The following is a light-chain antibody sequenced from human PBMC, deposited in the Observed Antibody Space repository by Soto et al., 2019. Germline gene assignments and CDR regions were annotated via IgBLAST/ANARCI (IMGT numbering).Light chain of an antibody. V-gene: IGKV3-20*01. J-gene: IGKJ3*01. CDR3: QQYGSSSLVT. Sequence: EIVLTQSPGTLSLSPGERATLSCRASQSVSSSYLAWYQQKPGQAPRLLIYGASSSATGIPDRFSGSGSGTDFTLTISRLEPEEFAVYYWQQYGSSSLVTLGPGTKVDIK. CDR2: GAS. CDR1: QSVSSSY.